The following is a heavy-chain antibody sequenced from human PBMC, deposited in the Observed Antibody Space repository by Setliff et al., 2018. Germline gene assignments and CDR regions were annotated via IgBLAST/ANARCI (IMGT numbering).Heavy chain of an antibody. V-gene: IGHV1-18*01. J-gene: IGHJ3*01. CDR3: ARFGGSCSSSSCYAPDL. CDR1: GYTFTNYG. CDR2: IITNTGKT. Sequence: ASVKVSCKASGYTFTNYGFTWVRQAPGQGLEWMGMIITNTGKTSYPKKFQGRVTMTTDTYTGPGYMELRSLTSDDTAVYFCARFGGSCSSSSCYAPDLWGQGTMVTVSS. D-gene: IGHD2-2*01.